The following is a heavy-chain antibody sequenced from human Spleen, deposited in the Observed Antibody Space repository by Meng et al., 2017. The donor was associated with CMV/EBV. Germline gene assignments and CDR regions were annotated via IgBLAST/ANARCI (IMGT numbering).Heavy chain of an antibody. CDR3: ARDYGAVTYYYDSSGGCDY. CDR2: ISSSSSHI. D-gene: IGHD3-22*01. V-gene: IGHV3-21*01. J-gene: IGHJ4*02. Sequence: EVQLVESGGGLVKPGGSLRLSCAASGFTFSSYSMNWVRQAPGKGLEWVSSISSSSSHIYYADSVKGRFTISRDNAKNSLYLQMNSLRAEDTAVYYCARDYGAVTYYYDSSGGCDYWGQGTLVTVAS. CDR1: GFTFSSYS.